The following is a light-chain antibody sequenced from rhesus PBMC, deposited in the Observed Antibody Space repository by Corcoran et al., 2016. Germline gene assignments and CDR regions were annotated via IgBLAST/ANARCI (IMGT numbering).Light chain of an antibody. CDR3: QQYKSSPPLS. CDR1: QGISNY. Sequence: DIQLTQSPSSVSASVGDRVTITCRASQGISNYLAWYQQKPGKAPNLLIYYATTLQSGVPSRFSGSGSGTEFSSTISSLQPEDCATYYCQQYKSSPPLSFGQGTKVEIK. V-gene: IGKV1-25*01. CDR2: YAT. J-gene: IGKJ2*01.